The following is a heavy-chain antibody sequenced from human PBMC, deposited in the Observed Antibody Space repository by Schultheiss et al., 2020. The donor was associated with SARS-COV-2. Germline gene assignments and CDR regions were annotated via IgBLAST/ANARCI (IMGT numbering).Heavy chain of an antibody. CDR2: IYYSGST. CDR1: GGSISSGGYY. J-gene: IGHJ5*02. Sequence: SETLSLTCTVSGGSISSGGYYWSWIRQHPGKGLEWIGYIYYSGSTYYNPSLKSRVTISVDTSKNQFSLKLSSVTVADTAVYYCARIRLYSSSSYPWGQGTLVTVSS. V-gene: IGHV4-31*03. CDR3: ARIRLYSSSSYP. D-gene: IGHD6-6*01.